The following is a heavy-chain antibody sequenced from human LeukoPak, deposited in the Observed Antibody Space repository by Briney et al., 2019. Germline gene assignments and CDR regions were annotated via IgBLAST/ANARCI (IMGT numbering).Heavy chain of an antibody. CDR2: ISGSGGST. D-gene: IGHD6-6*01. CDR1: GFTFSSYA. CDR3: AKGFSRSRIYYFDY. V-gene: IGHV3-23*01. J-gene: IGHJ4*02. Sequence: GGSLRLSCAAPGFTFSSYAMSWVRQAPGKGLEWVSAISGSGGSTYYADSVKGRFTISRDNSKNTLYLQMNSLRAEDTAVYYCAKGFSRSRIYYFDYWGQGTLVTVSS.